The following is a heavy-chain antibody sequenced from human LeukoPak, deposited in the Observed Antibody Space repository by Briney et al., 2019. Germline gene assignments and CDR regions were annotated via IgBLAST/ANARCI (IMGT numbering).Heavy chain of an antibody. D-gene: IGHD5-18*01. V-gene: IGHV4-59*12. CDR3: ARGGSGYSYGYLFRYNWFDP. CDR1: GGSISSYQ. J-gene: IGHJ5*02. Sequence: SETPSLTCTVSGGSISSYQWSWIRQPPGKGLEWIGYISYSGFTNYNPSLKSRVTISLDTSKNQFSLKLTSVTAADTAVYYCARGGSGYSYGYLFRYNWFDPWGQGTLVTVSS. CDR2: ISYSGFT.